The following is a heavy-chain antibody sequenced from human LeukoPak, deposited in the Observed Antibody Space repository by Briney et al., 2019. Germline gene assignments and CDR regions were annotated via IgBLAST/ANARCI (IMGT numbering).Heavy chain of an antibody. V-gene: IGHV4-59*08. D-gene: IGHD6-19*01. CDR1: GGSISSYF. CDR3: ARIDRAVASTIDY. Sequence: SETLSLTCTVSGGSISSYFWSWLRQPPGKGLEWIGYIYYSGSTNYNPSLKSRVTMSVDTSKNQFSLKLSSVTAADTAVYYCARIDRAVASTIDYWGQGTLVTVSS. J-gene: IGHJ4*02. CDR2: IYYSGST.